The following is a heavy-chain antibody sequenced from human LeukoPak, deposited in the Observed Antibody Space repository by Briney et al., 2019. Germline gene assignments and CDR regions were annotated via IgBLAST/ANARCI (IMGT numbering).Heavy chain of an antibody. J-gene: IGHJ4*02. V-gene: IGHV3-21*01. D-gene: IGHD5-18*01. CDR1: GFTFSSYG. CDR2: IISSSSYI. Sequence: PGGTLRLSCAASGFTFSSYGMSWVRQAPGKGLEWVSSIISSSSYISYADSVKGRFTISRDNAKNSLYLQMNSLRAEDTAVYYCAREREYNYGHMLGYWGQGTLVTVSS. CDR3: AREREYNYGHMLGY.